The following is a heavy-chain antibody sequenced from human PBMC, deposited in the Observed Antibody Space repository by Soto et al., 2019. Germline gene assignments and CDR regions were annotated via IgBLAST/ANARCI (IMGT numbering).Heavy chain of an antibody. J-gene: IGHJ4*02. D-gene: IGHD3-16*02. CDR2: INPDSGGT. Sequence: PSVKVSCKASGYTFTGHYVHWVRQAPGQGLEWMGWINPDSGGTNYAQSFQGRVTMTRDTSISAAYMELGRLRSDDTAVYYCAVRLGELSADWGQGTLVTVSS. V-gene: IGHV1-2*02. CDR3: AVRLGELSAD. CDR1: GYTFTGHY.